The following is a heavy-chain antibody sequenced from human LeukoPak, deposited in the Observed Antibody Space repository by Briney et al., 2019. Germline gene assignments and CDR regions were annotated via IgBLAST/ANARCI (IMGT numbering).Heavy chain of an antibody. CDR2: IYHSGST. D-gene: IGHD5-24*01. V-gene: IGHV4-38-2*02. J-gene: IGHJ4*02. CDR3: ARDPGVEMATIYFDY. Sequence: SETLSLTCTVSGYSISGGYYWGWIRQPPGKGLEWIGSIYHSGSTYYDPSLKSRVTISVDTSKNQFSLKLSSVTAADTAVYYCARDPGVEMATIYFDYWGQGTLVTVSS. CDR1: GYSISGGYY.